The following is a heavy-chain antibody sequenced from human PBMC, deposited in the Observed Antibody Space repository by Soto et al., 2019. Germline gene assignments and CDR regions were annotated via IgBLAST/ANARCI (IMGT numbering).Heavy chain of an antibody. D-gene: IGHD3-3*01. J-gene: IGHJ4*02. V-gene: IGHV4-39*01. CDR3: ARLELGFSLDY. CDR1: GGSISSSSYY. CDR2: IYYSGST. Sequence: SETLSLTCTVSGGSISSSSYYWGWIRQPPGKGLEWIGSIYYSGSTYYNPSLKSRVTISVDTSKNQFSLKLSSVTAADTAVYYCARLELGFSLDYWGQGTLVTVSS.